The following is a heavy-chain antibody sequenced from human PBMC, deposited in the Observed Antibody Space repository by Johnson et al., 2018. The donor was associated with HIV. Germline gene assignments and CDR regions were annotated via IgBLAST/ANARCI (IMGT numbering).Heavy chain of an antibody. J-gene: IGHJ3*02. CDR2: ISDSGGGT. CDR3: AKGDYADYVGGIDAFDI. CDR1: GFTFSSYA. D-gene: IGHD4-17*01. Sequence: VQLVESGGGLVQPGGSLRLSCAASGFTFSSYAMSWVRQAPGKGLEWVSGISDSGGGTYYAESVKVRFTISRDNSKSTVYLQMNSLRVEDTAVYYCAKGDYADYVGGIDAFDIWGQGTMVTVSS. V-gene: IGHV3-23*04.